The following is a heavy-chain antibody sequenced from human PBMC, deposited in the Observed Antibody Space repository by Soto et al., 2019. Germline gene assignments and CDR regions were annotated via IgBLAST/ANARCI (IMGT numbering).Heavy chain of an antibody. V-gene: IGHV3-7*03. Sequence: EVQLVESGGGLVQPGGSLTLSCVASGFTFSHHWISRVRQAPGKGLEWVANIKEDGSEKYYMDSVKGRFTISRDNAENSVYLQMNSLRAEDTAVYYCARGHYGMDVWGQGTTVTVSS. CDR1: GFTFSHHW. CDR2: IKEDGSEK. CDR3: ARGHYGMDV. J-gene: IGHJ6*02.